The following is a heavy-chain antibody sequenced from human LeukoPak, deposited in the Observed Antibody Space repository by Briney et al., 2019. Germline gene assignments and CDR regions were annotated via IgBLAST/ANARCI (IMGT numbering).Heavy chain of an antibody. CDR1: GYTFTSYG. Sequence: GASVKVSCKASGYTFTSYGISWVRQAPGQGLEWMGWISAYNGNTNYAQKLQGRVTMTTDTSTSTAYMELRSLRSDDTAVYYCARDTGAPIAAAGDYGMDVWGQGTTVTVSS. V-gene: IGHV1-18*01. J-gene: IGHJ6*02. CDR3: ARDTGAPIAAAGDYGMDV. CDR2: ISAYNGNT. D-gene: IGHD6-13*01.